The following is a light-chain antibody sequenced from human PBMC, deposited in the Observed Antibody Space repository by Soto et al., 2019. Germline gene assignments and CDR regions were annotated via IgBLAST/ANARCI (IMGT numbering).Light chain of an antibody. Sequence: QSVLTQPPSASGSPGQSVTISCTGTKHDIGVYDFVSWYQHHPGKAPRLIIYEVVQRPSGVPDRFSGSKSGNTASLTVSGLQAEDEADYFCKSYAGSNTYVFGSGTKVTVL. CDR1: KHDIGVYDF. J-gene: IGLJ1*01. V-gene: IGLV2-8*01. CDR3: KSYAGSNTYV. CDR2: EVV.